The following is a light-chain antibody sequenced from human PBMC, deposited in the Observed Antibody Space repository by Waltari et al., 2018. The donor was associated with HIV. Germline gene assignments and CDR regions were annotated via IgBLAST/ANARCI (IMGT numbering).Light chain of an antibody. CDR3: QQYGNSPRT. CDR2: GIS. Sequence: EVVLTQSPATLSLSPGERAALSCRASQSISRRYLAWYQQKPGQAPRLLIHGISNRATGIPDRFSGSGSGTDFTLTISRLESEDFAVYYCQQYGNSPRTFGQGTKVEIK. V-gene: IGKV3-20*01. CDR1: QSISRRY. J-gene: IGKJ1*01.